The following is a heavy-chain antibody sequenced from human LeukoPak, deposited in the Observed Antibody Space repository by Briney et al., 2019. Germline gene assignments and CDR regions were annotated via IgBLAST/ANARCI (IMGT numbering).Heavy chain of an antibody. CDR1: GFTFSSYA. D-gene: IGHD3-10*01. J-gene: IGHJ5*02. CDR2: ISSNGGST. Sequence: GGSLRLSCSASGFTFSSYAMHWVRQAPGKGLEYVSAISSNGGSTYYADSVKGRFTISRDNSKNTLYLQMSGLRAEDTAVYYCVKLGEDYYGSGSYYNPWGQGTLVTVSS. CDR3: VKLGEDYYGSGSYYNP. V-gene: IGHV3-64D*06.